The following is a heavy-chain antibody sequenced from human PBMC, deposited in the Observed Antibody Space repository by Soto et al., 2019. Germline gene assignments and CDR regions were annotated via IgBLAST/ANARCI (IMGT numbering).Heavy chain of an antibody. V-gene: IGHV3-23*01. CDR1: GFTLSSYA. Sequence: GGSLRLSCEASGFTLSSYAMSWVRQAPGKGLEWVSAISGSGGSTYYADSVKGRFTISRDNSKNTLYLQMNSLRAEDTAVYYCAKDDDFWSGYSDYWGQGTLVTVSS. CDR2: ISGSGGST. J-gene: IGHJ4*02. D-gene: IGHD3-3*01. CDR3: AKDDDFWSGYSDY.